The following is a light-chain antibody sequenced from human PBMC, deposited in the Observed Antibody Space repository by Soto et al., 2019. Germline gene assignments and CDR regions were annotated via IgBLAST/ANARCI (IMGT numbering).Light chain of an antibody. Sequence: DIQMTQSPSSLSTSVGDRVTITCRASQGISNYLAWYQQKPGKVPKLLIYAASTLQSGVPSRFSGSGSGTDFTLTISSLQREDGTTYYCQKYNSAPWTFGQGTKVEIK. V-gene: IGKV1-27*01. CDR2: AAS. CDR1: QGISNY. J-gene: IGKJ1*01. CDR3: QKYNSAPWT.